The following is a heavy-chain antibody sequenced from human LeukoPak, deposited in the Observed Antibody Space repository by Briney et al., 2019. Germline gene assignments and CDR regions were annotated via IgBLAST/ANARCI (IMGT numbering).Heavy chain of an antibody. CDR3: VKDLYKGDTSTWYYFDY. J-gene: IGHJ4*02. CDR1: GFTFSNYA. D-gene: IGHD6-13*01. Sequence: SGGSLRRSCAASGFTFSNYAMTWVRQAPGKGPEYVSLINTSGDKTYYADSVKGRFTISRDNSKNTVSLQMSSLRAEDTAMYYCVKDLYKGDTSTWYYFDYWGQGTLVTVSS. CDR2: INTSGDKT. V-gene: IGHV3-64D*06.